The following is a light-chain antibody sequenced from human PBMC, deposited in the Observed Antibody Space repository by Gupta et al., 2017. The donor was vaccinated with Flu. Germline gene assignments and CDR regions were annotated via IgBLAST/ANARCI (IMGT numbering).Light chain of an antibody. V-gene: IGLV2-8*01. Sequence: SVTTSCTGSSSDVGGYKYGYWYQQHPAKAPELMIYEVSKRAAGVPGRFSGSKSGNTASLTVSGLKGEDEADYYCSSYAGSNNLVFGGGTKLTVL. CDR1: SSDVGGYKY. CDR2: EVS. CDR3: SSYAGSNNLV. J-gene: IGLJ3*02.